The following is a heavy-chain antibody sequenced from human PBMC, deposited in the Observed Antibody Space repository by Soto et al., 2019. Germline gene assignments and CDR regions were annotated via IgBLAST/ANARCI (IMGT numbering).Heavy chain of an antibody. CDR1: GFTFKNFA. CDR3: AKDAVAYNGEWDWFDL. CDR2: IGGSGSSA. D-gene: IGHD3-10*01. Sequence: EVQLLESGGGLVQPGGSLRLSCAASGFTFKNFAVSWVRQAPGKGMEWVSAIGGSGSSANYADSVKGGFTVPRDDSKSTLYLQMGGLRVDDTALYYCAKDAVAYNGEWDWFDLWGQGTLVTVSS. J-gene: IGHJ5*02. V-gene: IGHV3-23*01.